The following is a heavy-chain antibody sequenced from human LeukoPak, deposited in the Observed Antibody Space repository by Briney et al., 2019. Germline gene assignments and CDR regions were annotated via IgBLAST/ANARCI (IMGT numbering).Heavy chain of an antibody. V-gene: IGHV4-59*01. Sequence: MPSETLSLTCTVSGGSISSYYWSWIRQPPGKGLEWIGYIYYSGSTNYNPSLKSRVTISVDTSKTQFSLKLSSVTAADTAVYHCARSSYYYAADASDIWGQGTLVTVSS. CDR1: GGSISSYY. J-gene: IGHJ3*02. CDR2: IYYSGST. CDR3: ARSSYYYAADASDI. D-gene: IGHD3-10*01.